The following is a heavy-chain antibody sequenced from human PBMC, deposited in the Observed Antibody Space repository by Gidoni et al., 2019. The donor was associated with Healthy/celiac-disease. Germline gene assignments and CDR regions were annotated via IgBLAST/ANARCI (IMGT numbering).Heavy chain of an antibody. J-gene: IGHJ5*02. CDR1: GYTFTSYD. CDR3: ARDFSYWGSGYTSRFDP. CDR2: MNPNSGNT. V-gene: IGHV1-8*01. Sequence: QVQLVQSGAEVKKPGASGKFSCKASGYTFTSYDINWVRQATGQGLEWMGWMNPNSGNTGYAQKFQGRVTMTRNTSISTAYMELSSLRSEDTAVYYCARDFSYWGSGYTSRFDPWGQGTLVTVSS. D-gene: IGHD3-22*01.